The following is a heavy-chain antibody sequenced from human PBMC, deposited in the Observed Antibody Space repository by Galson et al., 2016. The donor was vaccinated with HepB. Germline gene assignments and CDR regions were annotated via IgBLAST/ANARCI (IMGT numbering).Heavy chain of an antibody. CDR3: AKGRTAAADYYFDY. D-gene: IGHD6-13*01. V-gene: IGHV3-23*01. Sequence: SLRLSCATAGLLPNTVWMSWVRQAPGRGLEWVSTISGTGGSTYYADSVKGRFKISRDNSKNMLYLQMSNLRVENTAVFYCAKGRTAAADYYFDYWGRGTLVSVSS. CDR2: ISGTGGST. CDR1: GLLPNTVW. J-gene: IGHJ4*02.